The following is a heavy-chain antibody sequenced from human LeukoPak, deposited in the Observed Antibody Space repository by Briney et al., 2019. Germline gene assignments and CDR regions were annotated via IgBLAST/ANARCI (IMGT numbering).Heavy chain of an antibody. CDR3: ARGRYYYDTSGYFDY. D-gene: IGHD3-22*01. CDR1: GFTFSSYA. J-gene: IGHJ4*02. V-gene: IGHV3-30*04. Sequence: PGRSLRLSCAASGFTFSSYAIHWVRQAPGKGLDWVALISYEGSDLYYADSVKGRFTISRDNSMNTLYLQMNSLRPEDTAVYYCARGRYYYDTSGYFDYWGQGTLVTVSS. CDR2: ISYEGSDL.